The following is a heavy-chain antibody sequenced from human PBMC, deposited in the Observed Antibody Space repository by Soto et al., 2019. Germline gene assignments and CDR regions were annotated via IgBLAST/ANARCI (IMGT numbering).Heavy chain of an antibody. CDR2: ISYDGSNK. CDR3: ARVDGYTYPNDY. CDR1: GFTFSSYG. D-gene: IGHD5-18*01. V-gene: IGHV3-30*03. J-gene: IGHJ4*02. Sequence: PGGSLRLSCAASGFTFSSYGMHWVRQAPGKGLEWVAVISYDGSNKYYADSVKGRFTISRDNANNSLFLQMNRLRAEDTAVYYCARVDGYTYPNDYWGQGTLVTVSS.